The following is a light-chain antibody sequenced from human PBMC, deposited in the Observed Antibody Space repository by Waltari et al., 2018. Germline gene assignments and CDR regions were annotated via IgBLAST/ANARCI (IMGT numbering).Light chain of an antibody. CDR2: SNN. Sequence: QSVLTQPPSASGTPGQRVTISCSGSSSNIGGNTENWYQQLPGTAPKLLIYSNNRRPSGVPDRFSGSKSGTSASLAISGLQSEDEADYYCAAWDDSLNGWVFGGGTKLTVL. CDR3: AAWDDSLNGWV. V-gene: IGLV1-44*01. J-gene: IGLJ3*02. CDR1: SSNIGGNT.